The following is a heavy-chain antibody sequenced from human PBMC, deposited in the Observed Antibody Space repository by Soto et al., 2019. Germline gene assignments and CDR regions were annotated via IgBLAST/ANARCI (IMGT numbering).Heavy chain of an antibody. V-gene: IGHV1-2*04. CDR1: GYTFTGYY. Sequence: ASVKVSFKASGYTFTGYYMHWVRQPPGQGLEWMGWVNPNSGGTNYAQKFQGLVTMTRYTSISTAYMELSRLRSDDTAVYYCARGLAEAGKENDYYYYGMDAWGQGTTVTVSS. CDR3: ARGLAEAGKENDYYYYGMDA. CDR2: VNPNSGGT. D-gene: IGHD6-13*01. J-gene: IGHJ6*02.